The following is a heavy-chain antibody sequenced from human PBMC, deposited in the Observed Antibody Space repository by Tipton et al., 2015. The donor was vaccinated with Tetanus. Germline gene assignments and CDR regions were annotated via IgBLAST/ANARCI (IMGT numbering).Heavy chain of an antibody. Sequence: QLVQSGAEVKKPGESLKISCKGSGFIFTDYWIGWVRQMPGEGLEWMGNISPADSNIHYSSSLEGRVTISADKSISTVYLQWTSLRASDTAMFYCAKRRFHALSTPSWFDPWVQGTLFTVSS. CDR1: GFIFTDYW. CDR3: AKRRFHALSTPSWFDP. D-gene: IGHD2/OR15-2a*01. CDR2: ISPADSNI. J-gene: IGHJ5*02. V-gene: IGHV5-51*01.